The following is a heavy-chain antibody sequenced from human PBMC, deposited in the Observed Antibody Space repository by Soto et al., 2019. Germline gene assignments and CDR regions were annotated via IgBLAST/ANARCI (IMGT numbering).Heavy chain of an antibody. Sequence: GGSRRDYRGAGGECRSKSSLNQESKAPGKWLEWVSRIKSKTDGGTTDYAAPAKGRFTISRDDSKNTLYLQMNSLKTEDTAVYYCTTDAEYYDSSHPNDYWRQRTLATDPS. D-gene: IGHD3-22*01. CDR2: IKSKTDGGTT. CDR3: TTDAEYYDSSHPNDY. V-gene: IGHV3-15*07. J-gene: IGHJ4*02. CDR1: GECRSKSS.